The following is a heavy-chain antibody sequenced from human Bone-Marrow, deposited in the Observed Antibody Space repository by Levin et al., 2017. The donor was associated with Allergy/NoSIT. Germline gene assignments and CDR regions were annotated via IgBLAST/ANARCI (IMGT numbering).Heavy chain of an antibody. CDR2: IYSTSGTT. CDR1: GVSISSSNNY. J-gene: IGHJ4*02. CDR3: TRDGRFLYGPSSYYNLADN. Sequence: MSSETLSLTCTVSGVSISSSNNYWGWIRQSPEKGLEWIGNIYSTSGTTLYNPSLKSRVTISIDTSKNQFSLKLTSVTAADTAVYYCTRDGRFLYGPSSYYNLADNWGQGTLVTVSS. D-gene: IGHD3-10*01. V-gene: IGHV4-39*07.